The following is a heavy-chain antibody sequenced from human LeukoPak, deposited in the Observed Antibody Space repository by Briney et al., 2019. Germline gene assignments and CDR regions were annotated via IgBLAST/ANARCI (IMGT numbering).Heavy chain of an antibody. Sequence: GGSLRLSCAASGFTFSSYWMHWVRQAPGKGLVWVSRINSDGSSTIYADSVKGRFTISRDNAKNTLYLQMNSLRAEDTAVYYCAREVVVVAATSGLDYWGQGTLVTVSS. D-gene: IGHD2-15*01. CDR3: AREVVVVAATSGLDY. CDR2: INSDGSST. CDR1: GFTFSSYW. V-gene: IGHV3-74*01. J-gene: IGHJ4*02.